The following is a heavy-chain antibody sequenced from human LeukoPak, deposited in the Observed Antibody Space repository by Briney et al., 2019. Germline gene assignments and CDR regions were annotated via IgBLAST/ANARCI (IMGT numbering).Heavy chain of an antibody. CDR3: ARSVNDYGDSGRYMDV. D-gene: IGHD4-17*01. CDR1: SWSGSCQQ. CDR2: TDHTGST. J-gene: IGHJ6*03. V-gene: IGHV4-34*01. Sequence: SETLSCTGSGYSWSGSCQQWVWLRQRPGNGREGWGETDHTGSTNYNPSLNSRVTISVDTSKNQFSLKLSSVTAADTAVYYCARSVNDYGDSGRYMDVWGKGTTVTAFS.